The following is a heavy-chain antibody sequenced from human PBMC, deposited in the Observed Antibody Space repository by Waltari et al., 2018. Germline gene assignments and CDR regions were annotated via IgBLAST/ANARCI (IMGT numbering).Heavy chain of an antibody. CDR1: GGTFSSYA. CDR2: IIPIFGTA. CDR3: ATLPYCSSTSCYTGY. V-gene: IGHV1-69*01. J-gene: IGHJ4*02. D-gene: IGHD2-2*02. Sequence: QVQLVQSGAEVKKPGSSVKVSCKASGGTFSSYAISWVRQAPGQGLEWMGGIIPIFGTANYAQKFQGRVTITADESTSTPYMELSSLRSEDTAVYYCATLPYCSSTSCYTGYWGQGTLVTVSS.